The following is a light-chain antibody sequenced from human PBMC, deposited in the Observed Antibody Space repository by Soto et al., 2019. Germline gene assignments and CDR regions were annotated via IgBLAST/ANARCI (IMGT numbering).Light chain of an antibody. J-gene: IGKJ2*01. CDR2: AAS. CDR1: QTISTY. Sequence: DIQMTQSPSALSASVGDRVTITSRASQTISTYLNWYQQKPGKAPKLLIYAASTFQSGAPSRFSGSGSGTDFALTISSLQPEDSATYYCQQSLGIPYTYGQGTRLEIK. CDR3: QQSLGIPYT. V-gene: IGKV1-39*01.